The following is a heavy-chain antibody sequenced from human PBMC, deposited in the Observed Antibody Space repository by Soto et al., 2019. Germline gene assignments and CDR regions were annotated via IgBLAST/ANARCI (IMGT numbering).Heavy chain of an antibody. CDR3: TRWNGYGDL. D-gene: IGHD1-1*01. J-gene: IGHJ5*02. CDR1: GFSFSTYG. V-gene: IGHV3-23*01. Sequence: EMQLLESGGGLVQPGGSLRISCVVSGFSFSTYGVTWVRQAPGKGLEWVCGVSGGSGVTHYTDSVKGRFTISGDDSKNTVYLQMHSLRGEDTAVYYCTRWNGYGDLWGQGTLVTVSS. CDR2: VSGGSGVT.